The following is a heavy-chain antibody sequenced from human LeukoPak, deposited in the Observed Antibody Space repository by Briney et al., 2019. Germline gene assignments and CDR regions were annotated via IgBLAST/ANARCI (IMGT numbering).Heavy chain of an antibody. CDR1: GFTFNNYA. V-gene: IGHV3-23*01. J-gene: IGHJ6*02. CDR2: VSGSAGST. CDR3: ARDLRNYGMDV. Sequence: GGSLRLSCAASGFTFNNYAMSWVRQAPGKGLEWVSAVSGSAGSTYYADSVKGRFTISRDNPKNMLYLQMNSLRTEDTAVYYCARDLRNYGMDVWGQGTTVTVSS.